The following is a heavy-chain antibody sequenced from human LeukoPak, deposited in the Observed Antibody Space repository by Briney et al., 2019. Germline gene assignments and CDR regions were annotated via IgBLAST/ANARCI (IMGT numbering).Heavy chain of an antibody. J-gene: IGHJ3*02. CDR1: GFTVSSNY. Sequence: GGSLRLSCAASGFTVSSNYMSWVRQAPGKGLEWVSVIYSGGSTYYADSVKGRFTISRDNSKNTLYLQMNSVRAEDTAVYYCARDNRITSDAFDIWGQGTMVTVSS. CDR2: IYSGGST. CDR3: ARDNRITSDAFDI. D-gene: IGHD2/OR15-2a*01. V-gene: IGHV3-53*01.